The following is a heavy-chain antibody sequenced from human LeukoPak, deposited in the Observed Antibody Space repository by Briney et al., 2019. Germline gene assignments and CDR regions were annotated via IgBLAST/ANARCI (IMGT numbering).Heavy chain of an antibody. J-gene: IGHJ4*02. CDR3: ARGEDY. CDR2: ISGSAYST. V-gene: IGHV3-23*01. CDR1: GFTFSTYA. Sequence: GGSLRLSCTASGFTFSTYAMSWVRQAPGKGLEWVSSISGSAYSTYYADSVKGRFTISRDNSKNTLYLQMNSLGAEDTAVYYCARGEDYWGQGTLVTVSS.